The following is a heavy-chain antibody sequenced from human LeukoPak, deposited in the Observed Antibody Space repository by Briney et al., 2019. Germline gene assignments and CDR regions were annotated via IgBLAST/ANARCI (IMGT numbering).Heavy chain of an antibody. J-gene: IGHJ4*02. V-gene: IGHV4-30-2*01. CDR2: IYHSGST. Sequence: SQTLSLTCAVSGDSISSGDYSWNWIRQPPGKGLEWIGSIYHSGSTYYSPSLKSQVTMSVDRSKNQFSLKLSSVTAADTAVYYCARGTGIITSCSVWGQGTLVTVSS. D-gene: IGHD2-2*01. CDR3: ARGTGIITSCSV. CDR1: GDSISSGDYS.